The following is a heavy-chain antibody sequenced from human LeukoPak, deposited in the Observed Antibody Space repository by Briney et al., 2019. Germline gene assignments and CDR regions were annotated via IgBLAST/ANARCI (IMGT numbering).Heavy chain of an antibody. CDR1: GYTFTSYY. J-gene: IGHJ4*02. CDR2: INPSGGST. V-gene: IGHV1-46*01. CDR3: ARGSSGYDILTGYYRL. Sequence: ASVKVSCKASGYTFTSYYMHWVRQAPGQGLEWMGIINPSGGSTSYAQKSQGRVTMTRDTSTSTVYMELSSLRSEDTAVYYCARGSSGYDILTGYYRLWGQGTLVTVSS. D-gene: IGHD3-9*01.